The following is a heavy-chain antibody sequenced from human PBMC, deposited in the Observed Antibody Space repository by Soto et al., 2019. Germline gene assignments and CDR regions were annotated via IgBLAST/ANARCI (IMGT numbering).Heavy chain of an antibody. CDR2: IIPILGIA. CDR1: GYTFSTSG. Sequence: SVKVSCKSSGYTFSTSGISWVRQAPGQGLEWMGRIIPILGIANYAQKFQGRVTIIADKSTSTAYMELSSLRSEDTAVYYCARGWWEREGYVMDVWGQGTTVTVSS. V-gene: IGHV1-69*04. D-gene: IGHD1-26*01. J-gene: IGHJ6*02. CDR3: ARGWWEREGYVMDV.